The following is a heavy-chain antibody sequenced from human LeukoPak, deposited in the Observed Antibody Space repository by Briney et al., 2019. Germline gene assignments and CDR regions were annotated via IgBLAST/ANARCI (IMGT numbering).Heavy chain of an antibody. D-gene: IGHD2-8*01. CDR3: AARQGTKLNNWFDP. CDR1: GFTFSSYA. V-gene: IGHV3-30-3*01. Sequence: GRSLRLSCAASGFTFSSYAMHWVRQAPGKGLERVAVISYDGSNKYYADSVKGRFTISRDNSKNTLYLQMNSLRAEDTAVYYCAARQGTKLNNWFDPWGQGTLVTVSS. J-gene: IGHJ5*02. CDR2: ISYDGSNK.